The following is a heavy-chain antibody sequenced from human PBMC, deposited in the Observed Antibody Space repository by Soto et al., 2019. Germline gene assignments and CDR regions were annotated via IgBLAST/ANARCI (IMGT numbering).Heavy chain of an antibody. CDR1: GFTFISYA. CDR3: AKDRRVVRGVIS. CDR2: ISGSGGST. J-gene: IGHJ4*02. Sequence: EVQLLESGGGLVQPGGSLRLSCAASGFTFISYAMSWVRQAPGKGLEWVSAISGSGGSTYYADSVKGRFTISRDNAENELYLHMNSLRAEDTAVYYCAKDRRVVRGVISWGQGTLVTVSS. V-gene: IGHV3-23*01. D-gene: IGHD3-10*01.